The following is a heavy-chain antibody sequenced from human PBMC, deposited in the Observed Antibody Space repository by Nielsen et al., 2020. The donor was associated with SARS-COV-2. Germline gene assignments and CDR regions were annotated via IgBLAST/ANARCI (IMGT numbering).Heavy chain of an antibody. CDR2: ISWNSGSI. V-gene: IGHV3-9*01. Sequence: SLNLSCPASGFTFDDYAMHWVRQAPGKGLEWVSGISWNSGSIGYADSVKGRFTISRDNAKNSLYLQMNSLRAEDTALYYCAKVTYDDSSGDYWGQGTLVTVSS. D-gene: IGHD5-12*01. J-gene: IGHJ4*02. CDR3: AKVTYDDSSGDY. CDR1: GFTFDDYA.